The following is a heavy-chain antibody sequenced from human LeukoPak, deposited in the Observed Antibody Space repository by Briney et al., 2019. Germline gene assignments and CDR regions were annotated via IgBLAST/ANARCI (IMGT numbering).Heavy chain of an antibody. CDR3: ARGYYDSSGYAIAQSYYFDY. Sequence: KPSETLSLTCTVSGGSISSSYWNWIRQPPGKGLEWIGYIYDSGSTNYNPSLKSRVTISVDTSKNQFSLKLSSVTAADTAMYYCARGYYDSSGYAIAQSYYFDYWGQGTLVTVSS. V-gene: IGHV4-59*08. J-gene: IGHJ4*02. CDR1: GGSISSSY. CDR2: IYDSGST. D-gene: IGHD3-22*01.